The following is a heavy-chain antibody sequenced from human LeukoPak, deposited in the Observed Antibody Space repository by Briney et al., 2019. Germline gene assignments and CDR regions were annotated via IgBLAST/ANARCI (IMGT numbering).Heavy chain of an antibody. CDR1: GYTFTGYY. V-gene: IGHV1-2*02. Sequence: ASVKVSCKASGYTFTGYYMLWVRQAPGQGLEWMGWINPNSGGTNYAQKFQGRVTMTRDTSISTAYMELSRLRSDDTAVYYCARTVIHALGQNGGYYYYYMDVWGKGTTVTVSS. D-gene: IGHD3-16*01. CDR2: INPNSGGT. CDR3: ARTVIHALGQNGGYYYYYMDV. J-gene: IGHJ6*03.